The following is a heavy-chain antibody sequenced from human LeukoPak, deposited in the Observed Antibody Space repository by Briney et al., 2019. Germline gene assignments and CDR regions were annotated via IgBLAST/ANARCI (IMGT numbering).Heavy chain of an antibody. V-gene: IGHV3-66*01. CDR3: AKDAVATTSYYFDY. CDR1: GFTVSSNY. Sequence: GGSLRLSCAASGFTVSSNYMSWVRQAPGKGLEWVSIIYSGGTSYYADSVQGRFTISRDNSENTLYLQMNSLRAEDTAVYYCAKDAVATTSYYFDYWGQGTLVTVSS. CDR2: IYSGGTS. J-gene: IGHJ4*02. D-gene: IGHD5-12*01.